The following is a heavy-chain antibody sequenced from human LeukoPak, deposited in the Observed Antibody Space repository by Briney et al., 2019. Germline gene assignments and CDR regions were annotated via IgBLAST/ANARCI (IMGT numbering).Heavy chain of an antibody. D-gene: IGHD3-16*01. CDR3: ARDAGTEITDYIDDWFDP. V-gene: IGHV1-18*01. CDR1: GYTFTSYG. Sequence: GASVKVSCKASGYTFTSYGISWVRQAPGQGLEWMGWISAYNGNTNYAQKLQGRVTMTTDTSTSTAYMELRSLRPDDTAVYYCARDAGTEITDYIDDWFDPWGQGTLVTVSS. CDR2: ISAYNGNT. J-gene: IGHJ5*02.